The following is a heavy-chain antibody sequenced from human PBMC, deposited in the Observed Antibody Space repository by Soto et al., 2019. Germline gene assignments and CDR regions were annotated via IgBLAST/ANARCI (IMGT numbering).Heavy chain of an antibody. V-gene: IGHV3-30*18. CDR2: ISYDGSNK. D-gene: IGHD3-3*01. CDR1: GFTFSSYG. Sequence: QVQLVESGGGVVQPGRSLRLSCAASGFTFSSYGMHWVRQAPGKGLEWVAVISYDGSNKYYGDSVKGRFTISRDNSKNTLYLQMNSLRAEDTAVYYCAKDPYDFWSGSPHPSFDYWGQGTLVTVSS. J-gene: IGHJ4*02. CDR3: AKDPYDFWSGSPHPSFDY.